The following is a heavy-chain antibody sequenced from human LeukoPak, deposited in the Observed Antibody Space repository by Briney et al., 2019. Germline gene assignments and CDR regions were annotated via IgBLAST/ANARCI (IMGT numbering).Heavy chain of an antibody. CDR2: IYLSRRT. CDR1: GVSLCGFY. Sequence: SESLSPTCAVYGVSLCGFYWGWVRPPPGEGLGWVWEIYLSRRTNYNTSLTSGVTLSVETPKNQFSLKLSSVTATHTAVYDCARDPLMCDFGSGCWFDPWGQGTLVTVSS. D-gene: IGHD3-3*01. V-gene: IGHV4-34*01. J-gene: IGHJ5*02. CDR3: ARDPLMCDFGSGCWFDP.